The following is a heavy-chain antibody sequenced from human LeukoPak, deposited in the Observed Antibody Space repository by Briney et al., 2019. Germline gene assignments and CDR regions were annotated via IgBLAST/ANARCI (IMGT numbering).Heavy chain of an antibody. CDR3: ARGDGYNYANY. CDR2: INQDGSQT. CDR1: GFTFSRYW. Sequence: GGSLRLSCAASGFTFSRYWMNWVRQAPGKGLEWVANINQDGSQTYYVDSVKGRFTISRDNAKNSLYLQMNSLRAEDTAVYYCARGDGYNYANYWGQGTLVTVFS. J-gene: IGHJ4*02. D-gene: IGHD5-24*01. V-gene: IGHV3-7*04.